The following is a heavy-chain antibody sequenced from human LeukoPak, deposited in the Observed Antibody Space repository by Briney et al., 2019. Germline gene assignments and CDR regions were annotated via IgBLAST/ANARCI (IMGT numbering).Heavy chain of an antibody. V-gene: IGHV3-53*01. J-gene: IGHJ6*02. CDR2: IYSGGST. Sequence: GGSLRLSCAASGFTVSSNYMSWVRQAPGKGLKWVSVIYSGGSTYYADSVKGRFTISRDNSKNTLYLQMNSLRAEDTAVYYCARVTVSTDYYYGMDVWGQGTTVTVSS. CDR3: ARVTVSTDYYYGMDV. CDR1: GFTVSSNY. D-gene: IGHD4-17*01.